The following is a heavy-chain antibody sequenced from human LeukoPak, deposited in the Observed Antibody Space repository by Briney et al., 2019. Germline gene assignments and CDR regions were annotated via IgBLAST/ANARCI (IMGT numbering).Heavy chain of an antibody. CDR1: GASMFNYY. CDR2: NHYSGGT. J-gene: IGHJ6*03. V-gene: IGHV4-59*01. Sequence: SETLSLTCTVSGASMFNYYWTWIRQSPGKGLEWIGFNHYSGGTSYKPSLKSRVTISIDTTKNQFSLKLTSVTAADTAVYYCARAPKYYYMDVWGKGTMVTVSS. CDR3: ARAPKYYYMDV.